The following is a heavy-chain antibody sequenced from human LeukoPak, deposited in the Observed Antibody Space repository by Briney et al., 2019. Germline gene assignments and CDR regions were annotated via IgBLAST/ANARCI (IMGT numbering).Heavy chain of an antibody. CDR1: GFTFSSYE. V-gene: IGHV3-48*03. J-gene: IGHJ5*02. CDR2: ISSSGSTI. D-gene: IGHD6-13*01. CDR3: AREGPGWAAAAGKPFNWFDP. Sequence: GGSLRLSCAASGFTFSSYEMNWVRQAPGKGLEWVSYISSSGSTIYYADSVKGRFTISRDNAKNPLYLQMNSLRAEDTAVYYCAREGPGWAAAAGKPFNWFDPWGQGTLVTVSS.